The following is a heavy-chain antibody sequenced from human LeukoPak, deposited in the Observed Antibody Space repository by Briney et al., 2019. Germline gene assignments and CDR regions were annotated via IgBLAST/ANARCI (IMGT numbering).Heavy chain of an antibody. CDR3: ARETFYFDGSGYSGAPTY. CDR1: GFTLNSYW. J-gene: IGHJ4*02. CDR2: IKEDGSEK. Sequence: GGSLRLSCAASGFTLNSYWMSWVRQAPGKGLEWVASIKEDGSEKYYVDSVKGRFTISRDNAKNSLYLQMNSLRAEDTAVYYCARETFYFDGSGYSGAPTYWGQGALVTVSS. D-gene: IGHD3-22*01. V-gene: IGHV3-7*01.